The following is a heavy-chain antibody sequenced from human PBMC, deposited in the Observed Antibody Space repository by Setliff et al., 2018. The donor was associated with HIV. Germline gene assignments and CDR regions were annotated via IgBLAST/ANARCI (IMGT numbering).Heavy chain of an antibody. CDR2: IYYSGRT. CDR3: ARVNEKYYYDSSGYYPAPRDYYYYYMDV. J-gene: IGHJ6*03. CDR1: GDSITSGGFY. Sequence: SETLSLTCTVSGDSITSGGFYCNWFRQHPGKGLEWIAYIYYSGRTYHNASLKSRVTISVDTSKNQFSLKLSSVTAADTAVYYCARVNEKYYYDSSGYYPAPRDYYYYYMDVWGKGTTVTVSS. D-gene: IGHD3-22*01. V-gene: IGHV4-31*03.